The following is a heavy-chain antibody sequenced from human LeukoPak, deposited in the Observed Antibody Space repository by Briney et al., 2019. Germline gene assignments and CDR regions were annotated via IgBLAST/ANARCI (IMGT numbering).Heavy chain of an antibody. CDR3: ATGGRSGVALEQ. Sequence: GGSLRLACVVSGVIASSNYMTCVRQAPGTGLEWISLIYSGGSTYYADSVMGRFTISRDNFRTTLFLQMNSLKAEDTAVYYCATGGRSGVALEQWGQGTLVTVSS. J-gene: IGHJ4*02. V-gene: IGHV3-53*01. D-gene: IGHD1/OR15-1a*01. CDR2: IYSGGST. CDR1: GVIASSNY.